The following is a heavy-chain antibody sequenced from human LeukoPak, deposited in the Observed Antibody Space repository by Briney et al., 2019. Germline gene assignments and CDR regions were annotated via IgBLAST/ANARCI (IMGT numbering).Heavy chain of an antibody. CDR2: IWSDATEK. D-gene: IGHD4-11*01. CDR1: GFTYSHYG. Sequence: PGRSLRLSCAASGFTYSHYGMHWVRQAPGTGLEWVAVIWSDATEKYYGDAVKGRFTISRDNSRNTLYLQMNSLRVEDTAVYYCAKDAQRGFDYSNSLEYWGQGTLVTVSS. CDR3: AKDAQRGFDYSNSLEY. J-gene: IGHJ4*02. V-gene: IGHV3-33*06.